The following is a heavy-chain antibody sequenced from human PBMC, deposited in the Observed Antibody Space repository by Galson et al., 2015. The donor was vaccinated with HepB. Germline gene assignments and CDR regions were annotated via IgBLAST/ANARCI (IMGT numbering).Heavy chain of an antibody. D-gene: IGHD3-22*01. Sequence: SLRLSCGASGFTGSISNYVSWVRQAPGKGLEWVSAIYSGGSIYYAVSWQGSCTVFRDNSKNAVYRQMNSLRAEDTAIYYCARDYYGNYHYYGMDVWGQGTTVTVSS. CDR1: GFTGSISNY. CDR3: ARDYYGNYHYYGMDV. V-gene: IGHV3-66*01. CDR2: IYSGGSI. J-gene: IGHJ6*02.